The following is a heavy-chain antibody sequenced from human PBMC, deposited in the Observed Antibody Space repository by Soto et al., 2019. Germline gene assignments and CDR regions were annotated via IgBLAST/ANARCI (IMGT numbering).Heavy chain of an antibody. CDR1: GFTFDDYA. J-gene: IGHJ4*02. V-gene: IGHV3-9*01. D-gene: IGHD4-17*01. Sequence: GGSLRLSCSASGFTFDDYAMHWVRQVPGKGLEWVSSMSWNSGSIGYADSVKGRFTISRDNAKNSLYLQMNSLRAEDTALYYCAKDISDYADQYYFASWGQGTLVTVSS. CDR2: MSWNSGSI. CDR3: AKDISDYADQYYFAS.